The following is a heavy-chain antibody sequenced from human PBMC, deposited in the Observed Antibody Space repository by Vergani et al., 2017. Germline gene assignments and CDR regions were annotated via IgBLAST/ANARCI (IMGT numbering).Heavy chain of an antibody. J-gene: IGHJ4*02. CDR3: TKGSRGYTGYFFDY. Sequence: EVQVVESGGGLVQPGGSLRLSCAASGFTFDDYTMHWVRQAPGKGLEWVSLISWDGGSTYYADSVKGRFTISRDNSKNTLHLQMNSLRADDTAVYYCTKGSRGYTGYFFDYWGQGTLATVSS. V-gene: IGHV3-43*01. D-gene: IGHD5-12*01. CDR1: GFTFDDYT. CDR2: ISWDGGST.